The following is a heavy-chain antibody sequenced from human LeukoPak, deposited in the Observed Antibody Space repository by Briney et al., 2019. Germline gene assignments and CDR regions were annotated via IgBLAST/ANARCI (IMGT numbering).Heavy chain of an antibody. D-gene: IGHD2-21*01. Sequence: ASVKVSCKASGYTFTGYYMHWVRQAPGQGLEWMGWINPNSGGTNYAQKFQGRVTMTRDTSISTAYMELSRLRSDDTAVYYCARDRKERIAHYYMDVWGKGTTVTVSS. V-gene: IGHV1-2*02. CDR2: INPNSGGT. CDR3: ARDRKERIAHYYMDV. J-gene: IGHJ6*03. CDR1: GYTFTGYY.